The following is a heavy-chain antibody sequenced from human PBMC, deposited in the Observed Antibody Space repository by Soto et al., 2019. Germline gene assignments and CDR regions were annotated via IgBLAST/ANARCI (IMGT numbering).Heavy chain of an antibody. D-gene: IGHD3-16*01. CDR1: GFTFDNYA. J-gene: IGHJ4*02. V-gene: IGHV3-9*01. CDR2: HGWNSGAI. Sequence: EVQLVESGGGLTQPGGSLRLSCAASGFTFDNYALHWVRQAPGKGLEWISGHGWNSGAIGYADSVKGRFTISRDNAKNSLYLQMNSLRTEDTAFYYCATGGRWGSWYYFDGWGQGTLVTVSS. CDR3: ATGGRWGSWYYFDG.